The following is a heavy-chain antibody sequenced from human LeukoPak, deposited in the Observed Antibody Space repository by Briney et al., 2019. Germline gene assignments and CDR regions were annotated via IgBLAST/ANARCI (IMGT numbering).Heavy chain of an antibody. CDR1: GFTFSSYW. D-gene: IGHD2-21*01. CDR3: ASEKYCVT. V-gene: IGHV3-7*01. Sequence: GGSLRLSCAASGFTFSSYWMSWVRQAPGKGLEWVANINEDGSEKYYVDSVNGRFTISRDNAKNSLYLQMNSLRAEDTAVYYCASEKYCVTWGQGTLVAVSS. J-gene: IGHJ5*02. CDR2: INEDGSEK.